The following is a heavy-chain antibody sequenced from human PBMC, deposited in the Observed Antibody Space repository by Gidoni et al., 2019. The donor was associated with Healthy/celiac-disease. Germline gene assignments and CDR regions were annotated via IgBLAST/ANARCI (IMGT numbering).Heavy chain of an antibody. CDR2: ISGSGGST. D-gene: IGHD3-3*01. Sequence: EVQLLESGGGLVQPGGSLTLSCAASGFTFSSYAMSWVRQAPGKGLEWVSAISGSGGSTYYADSVKGRFTISRDNSKNTLYLQMNSLRAEDTAVYYCAKYEYYVFWSGYTFDYWGQGTLVTVSS. V-gene: IGHV3-23*01. J-gene: IGHJ4*02. CDR1: GFTFSSYA. CDR3: AKYEYYVFWSGYTFDY.